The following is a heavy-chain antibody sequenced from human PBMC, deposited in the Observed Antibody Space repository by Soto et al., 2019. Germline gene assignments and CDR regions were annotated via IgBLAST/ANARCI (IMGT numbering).Heavy chain of an antibody. D-gene: IGHD3-22*01. Sequence: PGGSLRLSCAASGFTFSSYSMNWVRQAPGKGPEWVSYISSSSSTIYYADSVKGRFTISRDNAKNSLYLQMNSLRDEDTAVYYCARDPGERASYYYDSSGPAFDCWGQGTLVTVS. J-gene: IGHJ4*02. CDR1: GFTFSSYS. V-gene: IGHV3-48*02. CDR2: ISSSSSTI. CDR3: ARDPGERASYYYDSSGPAFDC.